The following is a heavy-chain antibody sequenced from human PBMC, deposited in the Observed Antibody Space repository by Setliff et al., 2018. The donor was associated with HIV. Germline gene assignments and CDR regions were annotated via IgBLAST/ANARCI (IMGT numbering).Heavy chain of an antibody. CDR1: GGSASNSRYY. CDR2: IHYNEKT. D-gene: IGHD3-22*01. V-gene: IGHV4-39*01. Sequence: TLSLTCTVSGGSASNSRYYWAWIRQPPGKGLEYIGSIHYNEKTYYNPSLKSRVTISIDTSKNQFSLNLTSVTAPDTAVYYCASRIYYYDSNNFLREEGFDPWGQGTLVTVSS. CDR3: ASRIYYYDSNNFLREEGFDP. J-gene: IGHJ5*02.